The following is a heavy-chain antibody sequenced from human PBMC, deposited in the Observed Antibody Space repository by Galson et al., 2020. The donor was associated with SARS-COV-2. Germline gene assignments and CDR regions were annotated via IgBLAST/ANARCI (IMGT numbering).Heavy chain of an antibody. Sequence: PSEILSLTCADSGRSFSGYSWRWIPQHPRKGMEWIGEINSSGSTNYNPYLKSRVTTSVDTSKNHFSLKLSSVTAADTAVYYCAREENFFRVVTATRMCYFDYWGRGTLATVSS. V-gene: IGHV4-34*01. D-gene: IGHD2-21*02. CDR2: INSSGST. J-gene: IGHJ4*02. CDR3: AREENFFRVVTATRMCYFDY. CDR1: GRSFSGYS.